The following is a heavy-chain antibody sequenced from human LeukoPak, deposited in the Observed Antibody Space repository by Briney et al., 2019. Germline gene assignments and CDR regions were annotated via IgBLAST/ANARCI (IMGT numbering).Heavy chain of an antibody. CDR2: ISGSGGST. CDR1: GFTFTHYG. D-gene: IGHD3-22*01. J-gene: IGHJ4*02. Sequence: GGTLRLSCAASGFTFTHYGMNWVRQAPGKGLEWVSAISGSGGSTYYADSVKGRFTISRDNSKNTLYLQMNSLRAEDTAVYYCAKDLRYDSSGYYYSSYFDYWGQGTLVTVSS. CDR3: AKDLRYDSSGYYYSSYFDY. V-gene: IGHV3-23*01.